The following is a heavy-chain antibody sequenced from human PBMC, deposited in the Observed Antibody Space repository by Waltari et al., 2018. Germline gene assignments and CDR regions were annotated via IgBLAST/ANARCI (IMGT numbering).Heavy chain of an antibody. D-gene: IGHD6-19*01. CDR1: GGTFSSYA. J-gene: IGHJ3*02. Sequence: QVQLVQSGAEVKKPGSSVKVSCKASGGTFSSYAISWVRQAPGQGLEWMGGNIPIFGTANYAQKFQGRVTITADESTSTAYMELSSLRSEDTAVYYCARDQTDVIAVAVRAFDIWGQGTMVTVSS. V-gene: IGHV1-69*01. CDR3: ARDQTDVIAVAVRAFDI. CDR2: NIPIFGTA.